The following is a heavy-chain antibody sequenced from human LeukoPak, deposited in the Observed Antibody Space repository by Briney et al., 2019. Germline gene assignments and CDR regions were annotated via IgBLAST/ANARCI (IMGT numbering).Heavy chain of an antibody. CDR1: GFTFSSYS. Sequence: GGSLRLSCAASGFTFSSYSMNWVRQAPGKGLEWASSISSSSSYIYYADSVKGRFTISRDNAKNSLYLRMNSLRAEDTAVYYCARGGPQTGTTWYMDVWGKGTTVTVSS. CDR2: ISSSSSYI. CDR3: ARGGPQTGTTWYMDV. J-gene: IGHJ6*03. D-gene: IGHD1-1*01. V-gene: IGHV3-21*01.